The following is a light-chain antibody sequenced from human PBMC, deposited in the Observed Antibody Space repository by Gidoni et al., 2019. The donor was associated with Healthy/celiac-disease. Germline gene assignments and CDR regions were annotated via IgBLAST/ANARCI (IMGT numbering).Light chain of an antibody. CDR2: GAS. V-gene: IGKV3-15*01. CDR3: QQYNNWPYT. J-gene: IGKJ2*01. CDR1: QLVRSN. Sequence: EIVMTQSPATLSVSPGERVTLSCRASQLVRSNLAWYQQKPGQAPRLLIYGASKRATGTPARVSGSGSGKEFTLTISSLQSEDFAVYYCQQYNNWPYTFGEGTKLEIK.